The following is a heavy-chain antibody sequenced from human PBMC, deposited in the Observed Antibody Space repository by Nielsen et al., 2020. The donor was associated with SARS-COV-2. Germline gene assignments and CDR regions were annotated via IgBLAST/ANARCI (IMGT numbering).Heavy chain of an antibody. D-gene: IGHD3-22*01. CDR1: GFTFSSYW. V-gene: IGHV3-7*01. CDR3: RGWLATFDI. J-gene: IGHJ3*02. Sequence: GESLKISCAASGFTFSSYWMSWVRQAPGRGLEFVANIRHDGGEEGYVDSVKGRFTISRDNAKNSLYLQMNSLRVEDTAVYYCRGWLATFDIWGQGTLVTVSS. CDR2: IRHDGGEE.